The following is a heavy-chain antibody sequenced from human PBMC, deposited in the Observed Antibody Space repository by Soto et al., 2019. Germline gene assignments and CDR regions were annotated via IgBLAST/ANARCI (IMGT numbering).Heavy chain of an antibody. D-gene: IGHD3-16*01. J-gene: IGHJ6*02. V-gene: IGHV1-69*13. CDR3: ARDRGGSSHVGGLYYYGMDV. CDR1: GGTFSSYA. CDR2: IIPIFGTA. Sequence: ASVKVSCKASGGTFSSYAISWVRQAPGQGLEWMGGIIPIFGTANYAQKFQGRVTITADESTSTAYMELSSLRSEDTAVYYCARDRGGSSHVGGLYYYGMDVWGQGTTVTVSS.